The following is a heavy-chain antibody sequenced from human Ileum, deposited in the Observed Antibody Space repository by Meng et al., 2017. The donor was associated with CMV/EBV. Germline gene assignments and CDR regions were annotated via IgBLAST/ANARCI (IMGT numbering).Heavy chain of an antibody. CDR3: ARAQTNWIPLSIAARGEFDP. Sequence: QVPLQQWGAGLLKPSETLSLTCVVHGVSFGDYYWSWIRQPPGKGLEWIGEINHSGSTNYNPSLKSRLIISVDTSKNQFSLRLSSVTAADTAVYYCARAQTNWIPLSIAARGEFDPWGQGILVTVSS. V-gene: IGHV4-34*01. CDR1: GVSFGDYY. D-gene: IGHD6-6*01. CDR2: INHSGST. J-gene: IGHJ5*02.